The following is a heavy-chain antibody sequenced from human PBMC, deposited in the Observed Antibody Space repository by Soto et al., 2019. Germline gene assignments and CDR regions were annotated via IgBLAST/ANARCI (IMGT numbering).Heavy chain of an antibody. CDR2: IDWDDDK. V-gene: IGHV2-70*01. Sequence: GSGPTLVYPTQTLTLTCTFSGFSLSTSGMCVSWIRQPPGKALEWLALIDWDDDKYYSTSLKTRLTISKDTSKNQVVLTMTNMDPVDTATYYCARMAERVAAPGSFEIYGMDVWGQGTTVTVSS. CDR3: ARMAERVAAPGSFEIYGMDV. CDR1: GFSLSTSGMC. D-gene: IGHD6-13*01. J-gene: IGHJ6*02.